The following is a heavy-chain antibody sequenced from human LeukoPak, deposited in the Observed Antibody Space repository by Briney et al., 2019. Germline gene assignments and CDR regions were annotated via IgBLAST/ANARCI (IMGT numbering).Heavy chain of an antibody. CDR1: GFTVSNNY. D-gene: IGHD6-19*01. J-gene: IGHJ4*02. V-gene: IGHV3-53*01. CDR3: ARDSSGPAF. Sequence: GGSLRLSCAASGFTVSNNYMSWVRQAPRKGLEWVSVIYSDGGTFYSDSVKGRFTISRDYFKNTLYLQMNSLRADDTAVYYCARDSSGPAFWGQGTLVTVSS. CDR2: IYSDGGT.